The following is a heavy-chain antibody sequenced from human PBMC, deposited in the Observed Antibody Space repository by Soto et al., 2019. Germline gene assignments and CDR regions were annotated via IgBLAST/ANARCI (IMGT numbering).Heavy chain of an antibody. CDR3: ARVGTGSSTPLDI. V-gene: IGHV3-21*01. Sequence: GGSLSLYCVASGFMFTRSTMNWVRQAPGKGLEWVSSITSASDYIFYADSVKGRFTISRDNAKNSLYLQMNSLRAEDTAVYYCARVGTGSSTPLDIWGQGTMVTVSS. D-gene: IGHD3-9*01. J-gene: IGHJ3*02. CDR1: GFMFTRST. CDR2: ITSASDYI.